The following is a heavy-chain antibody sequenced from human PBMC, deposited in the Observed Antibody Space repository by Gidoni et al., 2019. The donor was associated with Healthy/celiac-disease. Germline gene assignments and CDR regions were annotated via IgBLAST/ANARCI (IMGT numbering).Heavy chain of an antibody. CDR1: GYTFTSYD. CDR2: MNPNSGNT. Sequence: VQLVQSGAEAKNPGGAVKVSCTPSGYTFTSYDINWLRQATGQGLEWMGWMNPNSGNTGYAQKFQGRDTMTMNTSISTAYMELSNLRSEDTAVYYCAGGGYGSTFWGQGTLVTVSS. J-gene: IGHJ4*02. D-gene: IGHD3-10*01. CDR3: AGGGYGSTF. V-gene: IGHV1-8*01.